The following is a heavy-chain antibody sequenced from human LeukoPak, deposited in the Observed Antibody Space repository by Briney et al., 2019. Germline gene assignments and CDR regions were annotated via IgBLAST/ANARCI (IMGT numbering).Heavy chain of an antibody. D-gene: IGHD6-13*01. Sequence: PSETLSLTCTVSSVSLSSYYWSWIRQPPGKGLEWIGYIYYSGSTNYNTSLKSRVTISVDTSQKQFSLRLSSLSAAPTPLYYCGRLGISAAHDYWGQGTLVTVSS. V-gene: IGHV4-59*08. CDR3: GRLGISAAHDY. CDR2: IYYSGST. CDR1: SVSLSSYY. J-gene: IGHJ4*02.